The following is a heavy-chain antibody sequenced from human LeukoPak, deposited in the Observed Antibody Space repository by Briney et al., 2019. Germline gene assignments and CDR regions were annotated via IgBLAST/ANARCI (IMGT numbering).Heavy chain of an antibody. Sequence: ASVKVSCKASGYTFTSYGISWLRQAPGQGLEWMGWISAYNGNTNYAQKLQGRVTMTTDTSTSTAYMELRSLRSDDTAVYYCARVYSGWLNDAFDIWGQGTMVTVSS. CDR3: ARVYSGWLNDAFDI. CDR2: ISAYNGNT. D-gene: IGHD6-19*01. J-gene: IGHJ3*02. V-gene: IGHV1-18*01. CDR1: GYTFTSYG.